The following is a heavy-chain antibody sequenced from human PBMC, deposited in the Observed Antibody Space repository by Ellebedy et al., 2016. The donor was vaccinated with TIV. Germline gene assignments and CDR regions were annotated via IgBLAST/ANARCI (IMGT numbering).Heavy chain of an antibody. CDR1: GGYLRTYY. Sequence: SETLSLXXNVSGGYLRTYYWSWIRQSPGKGLEWIGYIYYSGSTGYNPSLKSRVTISVDTPKNQVSLKLRSVTAADTAVYYCARSLAASDKVTYYFGMDVWGQGTTVTVSS. J-gene: IGHJ6*02. V-gene: IGHV4-59*01. CDR2: IYYSGST. D-gene: IGHD6-13*01. CDR3: ARSLAASDKVTYYFGMDV.